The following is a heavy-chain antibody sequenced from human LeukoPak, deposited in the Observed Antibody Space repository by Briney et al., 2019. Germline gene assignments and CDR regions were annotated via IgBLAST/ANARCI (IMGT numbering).Heavy chain of an antibody. CDR1: GFTFSSYA. D-gene: IGHD6-19*01. CDR3: AKDQGYSSAWYSRDGFDM. J-gene: IGHJ3*02. V-gene: IGHV3-23*01. CDR2: ISNSGDST. Sequence: GGSLRLSCAASGFTFSSYAMSWVRQAPGKGLEWVSAISNSGDSTFYADSVKGRFTISRDNSQNTLYVQMNSLRAEDTAVYYCAKDQGYSSAWYSRDGFDMWGQGTMVTVSS.